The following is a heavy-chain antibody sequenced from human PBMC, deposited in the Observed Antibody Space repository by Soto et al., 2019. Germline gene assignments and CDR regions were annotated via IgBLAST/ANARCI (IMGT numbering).Heavy chain of an antibody. CDR1: GFIFSNYV. D-gene: IGHD1-26*01. J-gene: IGHJ4*02. CDR2: ISDSGGTS. CDR3: AKRPRALLTFDY. V-gene: IGHV3-23*04. Sequence: EVQLVDSGGGLVQPGGSLRLSCAASGFIFSNYVMSWVRQAPGKGLVWVSSISDSGGTSYYPDSVKGRFTISRDNSKNTLYLQMNSLRAEDTAIYYCAKRPRALLTFDYWGQGTLVTVSS.